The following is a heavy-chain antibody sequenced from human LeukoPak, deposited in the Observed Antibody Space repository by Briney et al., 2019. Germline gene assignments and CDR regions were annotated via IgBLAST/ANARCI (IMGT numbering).Heavy chain of an antibody. Sequence: SETLSLTCAVSGGSISSSNWWSWVRQPPGKGLEWIGEVYHSGSTNYNPSLKSRVTISVDTSKNQFSLKLSSVTAADTAVYYCARAGRPAATFDYWGQGTLVTVSS. CDR1: GGSISSSNW. V-gene: IGHV4-4*02. CDR3: ARAGRPAATFDY. CDR2: VYHSGST. J-gene: IGHJ4*02. D-gene: IGHD2-15*01.